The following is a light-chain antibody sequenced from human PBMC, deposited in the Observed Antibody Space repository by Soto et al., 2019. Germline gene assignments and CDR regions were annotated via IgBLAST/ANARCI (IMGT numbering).Light chain of an antibody. Sequence: DIQMTQSPSTLSASVGDTVTITSRASQSISSWLAWYQQKPGKAPKLLIYKASSLESGVPSRFSGSGSGTEFTLTISSLQPDDFATYYCQQYNSYSLTFGGGTKVDI. J-gene: IGKJ4*01. CDR3: QQYNSYSLT. CDR1: QSISSW. V-gene: IGKV1-5*03. CDR2: KAS.